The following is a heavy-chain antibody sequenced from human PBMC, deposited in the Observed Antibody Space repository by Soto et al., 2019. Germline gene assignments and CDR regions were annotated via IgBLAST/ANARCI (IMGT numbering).Heavy chain of an antibody. Sequence: QVQLVQSGAEVKKAGASVKVSCKASGYTFIAYDIHWVRQAPGQGLEWMGWINPDSGATNYAQKFQGRVTMTSDTSISSASMELSRLRSDDTAVSYCARDRGCGWYDNFDYCGQGTLVTVSS. V-gene: IGHV1-2*02. J-gene: IGHJ4*02. CDR2: INPDSGAT. D-gene: IGHD6-19*01. CDR1: GYTFIAYD. CDR3: ARDRGCGWYDNFDY.